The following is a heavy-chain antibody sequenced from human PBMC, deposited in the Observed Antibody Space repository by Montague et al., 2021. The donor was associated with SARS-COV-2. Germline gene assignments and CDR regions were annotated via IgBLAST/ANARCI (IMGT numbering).Heavy chain of an antibody. D-gene: IGHD3-22*01. V-gene: IGHV4-34*01. CDR3: ARGRIEVSMIVVVLTGASYYMDV. CDR2: INNSGST. Sequence: SETLSLTCAVYGGSFSSHYWSWIRQPPGKGLERIGEINNSGSTNSNPSLKSRVTISVDTSKNQFPLKLHPVTAADTAVYYCARGRIEVSMIVVVLTGASYYMDVWGKGTTVTVSS. J-gene: IGHJ6*03. CDR1: GGSFSSHY.